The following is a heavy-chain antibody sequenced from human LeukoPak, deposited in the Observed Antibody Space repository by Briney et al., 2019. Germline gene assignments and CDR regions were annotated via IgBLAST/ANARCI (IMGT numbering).Heavy chain of an antibody. CDR1: GGSISSYY. CDR3: ARENTMVRGAFDAFDI. D-gene: IGHD3-10*01. CDR2: IYYSGST. V-gene: IGHV4-59*01. J-gene: IGHJ3*02. Sequence: SKTLSLTCTVSGGSISSYYWSWIRHPPGKGLEWIGYIYYSGSTNYNPSLKNRVTISVDTSNNQFSLKLSSVTAADTAVYYCARENTMVRGAFDAFDIWGQGTMVTVSS.